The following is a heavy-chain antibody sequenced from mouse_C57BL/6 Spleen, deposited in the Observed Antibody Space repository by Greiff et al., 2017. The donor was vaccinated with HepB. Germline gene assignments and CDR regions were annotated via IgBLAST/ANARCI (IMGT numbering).Heavy chain of an antibody. CDR3: ARSDMITTPY. J-gene: IGHJ3*01. CDR1: GYTFTSYT. Sequence: QVQLQQSGAELARPGASVKMSCKASGYTFTSYTMHWVKQRPGPGLEWIGYINPSSGYTKYNQKFKDKATLTADKSSSTAYMQLSSLTSEDSAVYYCARSDMITTPYWGQGTLVTVSA. D-gene: IGHD2-4*01. V-gene: IGHV1-4*01. CDR2: INPSSGYT.